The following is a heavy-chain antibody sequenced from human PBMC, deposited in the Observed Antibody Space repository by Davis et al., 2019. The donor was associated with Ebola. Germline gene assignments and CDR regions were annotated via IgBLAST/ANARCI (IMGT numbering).Heavy chain of an antibody. CDR1: GYRFSKQW. CDR3: ARGYWHFEL. V-gene: IGHV5-51*01. J-gene: IGHJ2*01. Sequence: VEAPKTPLKCPGYRFSKQWVGRELQMPGKGLEWVGIIYPGDSDIRYSPSFQGQVTISADKSISTAYLQGNSLEASDTALYYCARGYWHFELWGRGTLVTVSS. CDR2: IYPGDSDI.